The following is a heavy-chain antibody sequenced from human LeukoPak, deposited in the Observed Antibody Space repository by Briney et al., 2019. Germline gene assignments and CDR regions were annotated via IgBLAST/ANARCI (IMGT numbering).Heavy chain of an antibody. Sequence: ASVKVSCKASGYTFNDDYIRWVRHAPGQGLEWMGWINPNSGGTHYRQNFQGRVTMTRDTSISTAYMELSRLRSDDTAVYYCSRGKSRCYSLFDTWGQGTLVTVSS. CDR1: GYTFNDDY. CDR3: SRGKSRCYSLFDT. J-gene: IGHJ5*02. V-gene: IGHV1-2*02. CDR2: INPNSGGT. D-gene: IGHD2-15*01.